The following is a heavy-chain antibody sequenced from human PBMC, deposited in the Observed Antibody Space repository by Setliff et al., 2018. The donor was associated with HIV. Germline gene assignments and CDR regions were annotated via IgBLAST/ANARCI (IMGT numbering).Heavy chain of an antibody. J-gene: IGHJ2*01. CDR1: GVSITSYF. CDR3: ASSLNGDSEPWSFDL. Sequence: SETLSLTCTVSGVSITSYFWSWIRQPPGKGLEWIGFSYYSGSTSGGTNYNPSLKSRVTISLDTSKNQFSLNLSSVTAADTAVYYCASSLNGDSEPWSFDLWGRGTLVTVSS. CDR2: SYYSGST. D-gene: IGHD3-10*01. V-gene: IGHV4-59*01.